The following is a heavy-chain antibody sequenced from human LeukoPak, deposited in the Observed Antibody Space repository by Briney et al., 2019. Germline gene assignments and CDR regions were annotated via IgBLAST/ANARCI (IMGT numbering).Heavy chain of an antibody. J-gene: IGHJ3*02. D-gene: IGHD5-24*01. CDR1: GFTFSSYG. V-gene: IGHV3-30*02. CDR2: IRYDGSNK. Sequence: GGSLRLSCAASGFTFSSYGMHWVRQAPGKGLEWVAFIRYDGSNKYYADSVKGRFTISRDNSKNTLYLQMNSLRAEDTAVCYCAKDLIWFFSEMGAFDIWGQGTMVTVSS. CDR3: AKDLIWFFSEMGAFDI.